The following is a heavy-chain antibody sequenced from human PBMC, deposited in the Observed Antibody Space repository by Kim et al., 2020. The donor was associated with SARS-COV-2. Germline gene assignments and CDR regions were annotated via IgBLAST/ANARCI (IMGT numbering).Heavy chain of an antibody. J-gene: IGHJ4*02. CDR2: ISGSGGST. Sequence: GGSLRLSCAASGFTFSSYAMSWVRQAPGKGLEWVSAISGSGGSTYYADSVKGRFTISRDNSKNTLYLQMNSLRAEDTAVYYCATTRRHGYCSSTSCYNHYWGQGTLVTVSS. CDR1: GFTFSSYA. D-gene: IGHD2-2*02. CDR3: ATTRRHGYCSSTSCYNHY. V-gene: IGHV3-23*01.